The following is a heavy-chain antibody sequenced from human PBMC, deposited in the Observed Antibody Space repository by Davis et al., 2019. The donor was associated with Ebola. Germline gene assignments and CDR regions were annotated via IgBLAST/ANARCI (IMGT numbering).Heavy chain of an antibody. J-gene: IGHJ1*01. CDR2: IIPIFGTA. CDR3: ARRGEGIAWYFQD. D-gene: IGHD3-10*01. V-gene: IGHV1-69*13. CDR1: GGTFSSYA. Sequence: SVKVSCKASGGTFSSYAISWVRQAPGQGLEWMGGIIPIFGTANYAQKFQGRVTITADESTSTAYMELSSLRAEDTAVYYCARRGEGIAWYFQDRGQGTLVTVSS.